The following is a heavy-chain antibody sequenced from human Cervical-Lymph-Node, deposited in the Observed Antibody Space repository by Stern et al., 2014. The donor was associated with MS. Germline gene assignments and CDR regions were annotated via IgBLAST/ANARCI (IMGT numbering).Heavy chain of an antibody. Sequence: QVQLQESGPGLVKPSGTLSLTCAVSGGSISSSNWWSWVRQPPGKGLEWIGEIYHSGSTNYNPSLKSRVTISVDKSKNQFSLKLSSVTAADTAVYYCARGLWFGELYDPYYYYGMDVWGQGTTVTVSS. CDR3: ARGLWFGELYDPYYYYGMDV. CDR2: IYHSGST. CDR1: GGSISSSNW. J-gene: IGHJ6*02. D-gene: IGHD3-10*01. V-gene: IGHV4-4*02.